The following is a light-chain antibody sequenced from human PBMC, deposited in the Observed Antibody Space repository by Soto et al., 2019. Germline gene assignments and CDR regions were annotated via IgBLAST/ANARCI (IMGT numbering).Light chain of an antibody. CDR1: QRVANH. CDR2: DAS. Sequence: EIVMTQSPATLSVSPGERATLSCRTSQRVANHLAWYQHKPGQSPRLLIYDASTSATGIPARFSGSGSGTEFTRTISSLQSEDFAVYYCQQYDNWPPITFGQGTRLDIK. CDR3: QQYDNWPPIT. V-gene: IGKV3-15*01. J-gene: IGKJ5*01.